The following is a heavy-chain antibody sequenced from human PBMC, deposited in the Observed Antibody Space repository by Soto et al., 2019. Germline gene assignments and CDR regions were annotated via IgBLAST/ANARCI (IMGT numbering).Heavy chain of an antibody. CDR3: AREHDFWSNYCFDY. Sequence: QVQLVQSGAEVKKPGASVKVSCEASGYTFTSYSIHWVRQAPGQRLEWMGWINAGNGNTKYSQKFQGGVTITRDTSATTAYMELSSLRSEDTAVYYCAREHDFWSNYCFDYWGQGTLVIVSS. V-gene: IGHV1-3*01. J-gene: IGHJ4*02. CDR2: INAGNGNT. CDR1: GYTFTSYS. D-gene: IGHD3-3*01.